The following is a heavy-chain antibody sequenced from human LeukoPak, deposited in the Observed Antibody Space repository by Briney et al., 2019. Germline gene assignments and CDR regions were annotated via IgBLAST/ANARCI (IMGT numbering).Heavy chain of an antibody. V-gene: IGHV4-39*01. D-gene: IGHD2-2*01. Sequence: SETLSLTCTVSGGSISTYYWGWIRQPPGKGLEWIGSIYYSGSTYYNPSLKSRVTISVDTSKNQFSLKLSSVTAADTAVYYCAGYCSSTSCYADWFDPWGQGTLVTVSS. CDR2: IYYSGST. CDR1: GGSISTYY. J-gene: IGHJ5*02. CDR3: AGYCSSTSCYADWFDP.